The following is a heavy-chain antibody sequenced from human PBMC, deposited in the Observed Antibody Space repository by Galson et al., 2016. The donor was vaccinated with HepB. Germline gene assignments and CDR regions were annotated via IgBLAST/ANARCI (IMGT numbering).Heavy chain of an antibody. CDR3: ARSPPDSKFDY. J-gene: IGHJ4*02. D-gene: IGHD2-21*02. CDR1: GYTFTSYD. Sequence: SVKVSCKASGYTFTSYDVNWVQQATGQGLEWMGWMNPNSGNTGNAQKFQGRVTMSINTSISTAYMELTSLRSEDTAIYYCARSPPDSKFDYWGRGTLVTVSS. CDR2: MNPNSGNT. V-gene: IGHV1-8*01.